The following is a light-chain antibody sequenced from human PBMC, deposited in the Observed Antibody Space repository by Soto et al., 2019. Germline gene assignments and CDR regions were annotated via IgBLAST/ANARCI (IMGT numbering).Light chain of an antibody. CDR2: DVT. CDR1: SSDVGAYNY. CDR3: SSYTSTSTPCV. J-gene: IGLJ2*01. Sequence: QSVLTQPASVSGSPGQSITISCTGTSSDVGAYNYVSWYQQHPGKAPQLMIYDVTNRPSGVSNRFSGSKSGNTASLTISGLQAEDEADHYCSSYTSTSTPCVFGGGTKLTVL. V-gene: IGLV2-14*01.